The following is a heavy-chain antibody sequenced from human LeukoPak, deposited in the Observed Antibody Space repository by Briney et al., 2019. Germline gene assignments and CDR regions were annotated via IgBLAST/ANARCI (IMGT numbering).Heavy chain of an antibody. CDR3: ARDPVSMVRGPPGY. V-gene: IGHV7-4-1*02. D-gene: IGHD3-10*01. CDR2: INTNTGNP. CDR1: GYTFTSYA. Sequence: ASVKVSCKASGYTFTSYAMNWVRQAPGQGLEWMGWINTNTGNPAYAQGFTGRFVFSLDTSVSTAYLQISSLKAEDTAVYYCARDPVSMVRGPPGYWGQGTLVTVSS. J-gene: IGHJ4*02.